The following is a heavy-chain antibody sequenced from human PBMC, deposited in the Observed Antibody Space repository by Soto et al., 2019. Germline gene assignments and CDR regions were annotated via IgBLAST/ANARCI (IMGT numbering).Heavy chain of an antibody. D-gene: IGHD3-9*01. CDR1: GYSFTSYW. V-gene: IGHV5-51*01. J-gene: IGHJ6*02. Sequence: PGESLKISCKGSGYSFTSYWIGWVRQMPGKGLEWMGIIYPGDSDTRYSPSFQGQVTISADKSISTAYLQWSSLKASDTAMYYCARTHYDILTGYYVAPYGMDVWGQGTTVTVSS. CDR2: IYPGDSDT. CDR3: ARTHYDILTGYYVAPYGMDV.